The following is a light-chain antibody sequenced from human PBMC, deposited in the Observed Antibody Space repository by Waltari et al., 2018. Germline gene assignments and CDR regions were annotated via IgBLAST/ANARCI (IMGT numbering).Light chain of an antibody. CDR1: QSVSSN. V-gene: IGKV3-15*01. J-gene: IGKJ2*01. CDR2: CAS. Sequence: EIVMTQSPATLSVSPGERATLSCRASQSVSSNLAWYQQKPGQAPRLLIHCASTRATGIPARFSGSGSETEFTLTISSLQSEDFAIYYCQQYHKWYTFGQGTKLEIK. CDR3: QQYHKWYT.